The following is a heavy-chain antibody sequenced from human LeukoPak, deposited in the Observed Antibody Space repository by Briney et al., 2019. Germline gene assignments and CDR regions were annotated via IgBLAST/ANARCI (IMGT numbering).Heavy chain of an antibody. CDR1: GFTFSDYY. Sequence: GGSLRLSCSASGFTFSDYYMSWIRQAPGKGLEWVSYISSSGSTIYYADSVKGRFTISRDNSKNTLYLQMNSLRAEDTAVYYCATSQIYCSSTSCYIGYWGQGTLVTVSS. J-gene: IGHJ4*02. V-gene: IGHV3-11*04. CDR3: ATSQIYCSSTSCYIGY. CDR2: ISSSGSTI. D-gene: IGHD2-2*02.